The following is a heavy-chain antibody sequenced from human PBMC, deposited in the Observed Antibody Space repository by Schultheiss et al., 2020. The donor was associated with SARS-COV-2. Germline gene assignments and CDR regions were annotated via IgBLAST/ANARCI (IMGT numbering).Heavy chain of an antibody. V-gene: IGHV3-23*01. CDR3: ARRRQDTNAYSYFDS. CDR2: ICGSGGTT. Sequence: GGSLRLSCAASGFTFSSYAMRWVRQAPGKGLDWVSGICGSGGTTYYADSAEGRFTISGDHFKNTLYLQMNSLRAEDTAVYYCARRRQDTNAYSYFDSWGQGTLVTVSS. J-gene: IGHJ4*02. D-gene: IGHD4-11*01. CDR1: GFTFSSYA.